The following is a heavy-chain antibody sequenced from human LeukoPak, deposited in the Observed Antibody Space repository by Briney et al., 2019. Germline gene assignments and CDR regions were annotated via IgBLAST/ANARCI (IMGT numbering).Heavy chain of an antibody. CDR1: GFTFSSYG. CDR2: IKQDGSEK. D-gene: IGHD2-2*01. J-gene: IGHJ3*02. Sequence: GGSLRLSCAASGFTFSSYGMHWVRQAPGKGLEWVANIKQDGSEKYYVDSVKGRFTISRDNAKNSPYLQMNSLRAEDTAVYYCARDVIVVVPAASDAFDIWGQGTMVTVSS. V-gene: IGHV3-7*01. CDR3: ARDVIVVVPAASDAFDI.